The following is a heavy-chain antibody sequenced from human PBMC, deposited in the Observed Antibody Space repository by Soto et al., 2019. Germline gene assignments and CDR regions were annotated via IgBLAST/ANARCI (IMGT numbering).Heavy chain of an antibody. CDR3: VRDXIVAGMXLFDY. CDR1: GDSVSSDRAA. V-gene: IGHV6-1*01. CDR2: TYFRSRWCS. D-gene: IGHD5-12*01. Sequence: SQTLSLTCGISGDSVSSDRAAWHWIRQSPSRGLEWLGRTYFRSRWCSDYAISVKSRMTISADTSKNQFSLQLNSVTPDDTATYYCVRDXIVAGMXLFDYWGRGTLVTVSS. J-gene: IGHJ4*02.